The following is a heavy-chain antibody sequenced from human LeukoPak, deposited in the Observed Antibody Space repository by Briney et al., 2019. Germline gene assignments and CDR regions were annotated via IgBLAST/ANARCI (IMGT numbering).Heavy chain of an antibody. CDR3: AREINYYDSSGYYYSLPFGY. V-gene: IGHV3-74*01. D-gene: IGHD3-22*01. CDR1: GFTFSSYW. J-gene: IGHJ4*02. CDR2: INSDGSST. Sequence: QPGGSLRLSCAASGFTFSSYWMHWVRQAPGKGLVWVSRINSDGSSTGYADSVKGRFTISRDNAKNTLYLQMNSLRAEDTAVYYCAREINYYDSSGYYYSLPFGYWGQGTLVTVSS.